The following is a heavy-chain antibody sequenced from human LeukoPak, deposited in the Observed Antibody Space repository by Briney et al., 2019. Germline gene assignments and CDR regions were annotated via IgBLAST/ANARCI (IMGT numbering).Heavy chain of an antibody. V-gene: IGHV4-30-4*08. J-gene: IGHJ3*02. CDR1: GGSISSGDYY. D-gene: IGHD3-3*01. CDR2: IYYSGST. CDR3: ARSYYDFWSGRGAFDI. Sequence: SQTLSLTCTVSGGSISSGDYYWSWIRQPPGKGLEWIGYIYYSGSTYYDPSLKSRVTISVDTSKNQFSLKLSSVTAADTAVYYCARSYYDFWSGRGAFDIWGQGTMVTVSS.